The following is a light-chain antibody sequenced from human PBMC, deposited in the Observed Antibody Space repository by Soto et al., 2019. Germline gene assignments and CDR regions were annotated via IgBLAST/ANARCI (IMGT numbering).Light chain of an antibody. V-gene: IGLV4-69*01. CDR3: QTWVTGIQV. CDR1: SAHSSYA. Sequence: QAVVTQSPSASASLGASVKLTCTLSSAHSSYAIAWHQQRPEKGPRYLMKLNSDGSHSKGDGIPDRFSGSSSGAERYLTISSLQSEDEADYYCQTWVTGIQVFGGGTKLTVL. J-gene: IGLJ2*01. CDR2: LNSDGSH.